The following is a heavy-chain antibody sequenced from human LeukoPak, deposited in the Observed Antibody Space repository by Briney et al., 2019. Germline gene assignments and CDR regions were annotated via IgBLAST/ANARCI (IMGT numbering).Heavy chain of an antibody. D-gene: IGHD2-2*01. V-gene: IGHV1-69*05. CDR1: GGTFSSYA. CDR3: AGIVVVPAARNWYLDL. CDR2: IIPVFGTA. Sequence: ASVKVSCKASGGTFSSYAISWVRQAPGQGLEWMGGIIPVFGTANYAQKFQGRVTITTDESTSTANMELSSLRSEDTAVYYCAGIVVVPAARNWYLDLGGRGPLLTVPS. J-gene: IGHJ2*01.